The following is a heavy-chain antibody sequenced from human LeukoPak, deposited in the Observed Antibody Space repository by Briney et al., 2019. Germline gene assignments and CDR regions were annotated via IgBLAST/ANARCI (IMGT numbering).Heavy chain of an antibody. Sequence: SETLSLTCTVSGGSISSHYWSWIWQPVGKGLECIGRIQTSGSTNYNPSLKSRVTISVDKSKNQFSLKLSSVTAADTAVYYCARYSSSLIGYMDVWGKGTTVTVSS. CDR3: ARYSSSLIGYMDV. CDR1: GGSISSHY. D-gene: IGHD6-6*01. CDR2: IQTSGST. J-gene: IGHJ6*03. V-gene: IGHV4-4*07.